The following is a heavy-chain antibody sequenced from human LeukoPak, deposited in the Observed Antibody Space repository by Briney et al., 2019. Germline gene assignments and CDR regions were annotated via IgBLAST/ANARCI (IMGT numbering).Heavy chain of an antibody. Sequence: GGSLSLSCAASGFTFSSYSMNWVRQAPGKGLEWVSYISSSSSTIYYADSVKGRFTISRDNAKNSLYLQMNSLRAEDTAVYYCARSTRRGAPLGWFDPWGQGTLVTVSS. CDR2: ISSSSSTI. V-gene: IGHV3-48*01. CDR1: GFTFSSYS. J-gene: IGHJ5*02. D-gene: IGHD1-26*01. CDR3: ARSTRRGAPLGWFDP.